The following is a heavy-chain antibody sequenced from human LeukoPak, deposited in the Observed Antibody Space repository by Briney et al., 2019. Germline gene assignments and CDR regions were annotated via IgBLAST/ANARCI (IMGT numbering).Heavy chain of an antibody. D-gene: IGHD3-22*01. CDR3: ARAPDIVVVPAAERYYYDSSGDVGAFDI. Sequence: SETLSLTCTVSGGSISSYYWSWIRQPPGKGLEWIGYIYYSGSTNYNPSLKSRVTISVDTSKNQFSLKLSSVTAADTAVYYCARAPDIVVVPAAERYYYDSSGDVGAFDIWGQGTMVTVSS. J-gene: IGHJ3*02. CDR2: IYYSGST. CDR1: GGSISSYY. V-gene: IGHV4-59*01.